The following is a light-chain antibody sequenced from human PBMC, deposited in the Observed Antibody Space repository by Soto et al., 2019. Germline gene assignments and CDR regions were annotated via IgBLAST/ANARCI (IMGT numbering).Light chain of an antibody. CDR2: AAS. CDR3: QQSYSTPPYT. J-gene: IGKJ2*01. Sequence: DIPMTQSPSSLSASVGDRVTITCRASQSISSYLNWYQQKPGKAPKLLIYAASSLQSGVPSKFRGSGTVTDFTLTISSPQPEDFATYYCQQSYSTPPYTFGQGTNLEIK. V-gene: IGKV1-39*01. CDR1: QSISSY.